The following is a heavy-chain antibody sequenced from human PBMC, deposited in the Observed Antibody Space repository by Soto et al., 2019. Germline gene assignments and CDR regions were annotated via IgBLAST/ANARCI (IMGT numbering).Heavy chain of an antibody. J-gene: IGHJ6*02. V-gene: IGHV3-23*01. Sequence: GGSLRLSCEVSGFTLTSYGMNWVRQAPDKGLEWVSTIGRGGDTYYADSVKGRFTISRDNSKNTLFLQMNSLRAEDTALYFRAKDATTPGIHYYGMDVWGQGTTVTVSS. D-gene: IGHD1-1*01. CDR3: AKDATTPGIHYYGMDV. CDR2: IGRGGDT. CDR1: GFTLTSYG.